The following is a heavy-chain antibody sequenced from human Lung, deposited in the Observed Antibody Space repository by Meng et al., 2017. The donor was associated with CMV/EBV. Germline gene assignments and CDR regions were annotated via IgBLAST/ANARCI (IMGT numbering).Heavy chain of an antibody. CDR2: IRSKAYGGTT. D-gene: IGHD3-16*01. V-gene: IGHV3-49*04. CDR1: GFTFGDYA. CDR3: TRDYVLNTFYYSGMEV. Sequence: GGSXRLXCTASGFTFGDYAMSWVRQAPGKGLEWVGFIRSKAYGGTTEYAASVKGRFTISRDDSKSIAYLQMNSLKTEDTAVYYCTRDYVLNTFYYSGMEVWXQGNTVTVSS. J-gene: IGHJ6*01.